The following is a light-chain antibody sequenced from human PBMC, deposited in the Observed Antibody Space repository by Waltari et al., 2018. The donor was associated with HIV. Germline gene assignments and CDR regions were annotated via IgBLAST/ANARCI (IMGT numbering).Light chain of an antibody. V-gene: IGLV2-8*01. J-gene: IGLJ2*01. CDR2: EVF. CDR3: ASYAGRNTLV. Sequence: QSALTQPPSASGSPGQSVTISCTGKASDVGAYNYVSWYQQHPGKPAKLIIYEVFKRPSGVPDRFSGSKSGNTASLTVSGLQAEDEANYYCASYAGRNTLVFGGGTKLTVL. CDR1: ASDVGAYNY.